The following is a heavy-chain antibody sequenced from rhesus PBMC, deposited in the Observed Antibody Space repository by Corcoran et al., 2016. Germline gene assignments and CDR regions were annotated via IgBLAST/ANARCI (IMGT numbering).Heavy chain of an antibody. V-gene: IGHV4S14*01. CDR2: IYGSGGSN. J-gene: IGHJ6*01. Sequence: QVQLQESGPGLVKPSETLSRTCAVPGYSIGSNYWHWIPPPPGKGLERIGRIYGSGGSNYLNPSLKSRVTLSVDTSKNQFSLKLSSVTAADTAVYYCARDPTIAGTTINGLDSWGQGVVVTVSS. D-gene: IGHD1-14*01. CDR1: GYSIGSNY. CDR3: ARDPTIAGTTINGLDS.